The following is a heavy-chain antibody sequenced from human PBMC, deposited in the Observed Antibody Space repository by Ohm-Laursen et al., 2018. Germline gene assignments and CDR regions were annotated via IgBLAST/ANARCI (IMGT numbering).Heavy chain of an antibody. CDR3: ARDGGSYQDDVFDI. CDR1: GFSFTRYA. CDR2: ISGSGGST. D-gene: IGHD3-16*01. V-gene: IGHV3-23*01. Sequence: SLRLSCTASGFSFTRYAMSWVRQAPGKGLEWVSGISGSGGSTYYADSVKGRFTISRDNAKNSLYLQMNSLRAEDTAVYYCARDGGSYQDDVFDIWGQGTMVTVSS. J-gene: IGHJ3*02.